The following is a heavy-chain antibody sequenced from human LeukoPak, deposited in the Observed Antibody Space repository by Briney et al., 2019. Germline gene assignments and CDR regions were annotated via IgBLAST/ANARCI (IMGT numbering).Heavy chain of an antibody. CDR2: IYTSGST. CDR1: GGSLNIYY. Sequence: SETLSLTCTVSGGSLNIYYWSWLRQPAGKGLEWIGRIYTSGSTNYNPSLKSRVTMSVDTSKNQFSLKLSSVTAADTAVYYCATFQTTPDYWGQGTLVTVSS. V-gene: IGHV4-4*07. CDR3: ATFQTTPDY. J-gene: IGHJ4*02. D-gene: IGHD4-11*01.